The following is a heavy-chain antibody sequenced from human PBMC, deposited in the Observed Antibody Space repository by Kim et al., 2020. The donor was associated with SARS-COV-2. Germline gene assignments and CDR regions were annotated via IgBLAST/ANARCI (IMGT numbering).Heavy chain of an antibody. J-gene: IGHJ6*03. D-gene: IGHD3-3*01. V-gene: IGHV3-48*03. Sequence: GGSLRLSCACSGFSFSSYDMNWVRQAAGSGLEWISYIRSSASTIYFAHSVKGRFVISRDNAKNSLYLQLNSLSAEDTAVYFCARVAFAVVVYSFMDIW. CDR2: IRSSASTI. CDR1: GFSFSSYD. CDR3: ARVAFAVVVYSFMDI.